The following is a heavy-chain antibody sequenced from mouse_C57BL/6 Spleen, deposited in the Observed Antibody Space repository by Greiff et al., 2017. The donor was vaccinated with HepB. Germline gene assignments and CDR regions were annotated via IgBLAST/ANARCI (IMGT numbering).Heavy chain of an antibody. CDR1: GFSLTSYG. D-gene: IGHD1-1*01. CDR3: ARRMDYYGSPTGAMDY. J-gene: IGHJ4*01. Sequence: VQLKESGPGLVQPSQSLSITCTVSGFSLTSYGVHWVRQSPGKGLEWLGVIWSGGSTDYNAAFISRLSISKDNSKSQVFFKMNSLQADDTAIYYCARRMDYYGSPTGAMDYWGQGTSVTVSS. V-gene: IGHV2-2*01. CDR2: IWSGGST.